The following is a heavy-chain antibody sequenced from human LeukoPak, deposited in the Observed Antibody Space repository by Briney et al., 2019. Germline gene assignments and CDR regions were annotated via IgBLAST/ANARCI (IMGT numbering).Heavy chain of an antibody. D-gene: IGHD6-6*01. J-gene: IGHJ4*02. CDR2: ISSSSSTI. Sequence: PGGSLRLSCAASGFTFSSYSMNWVRQAPGKGLEWVSYISSSSSTIYYADSVKGRSTISRDNAKNSLYLQMNSLRAEDTAVYYCARDIGIAARPVFGYWGQGTLVTVSS. CDR3: ARDIGIAARPVFGY. CDR1: GFTFSSYS. V-gene: IGHV3-48*04.